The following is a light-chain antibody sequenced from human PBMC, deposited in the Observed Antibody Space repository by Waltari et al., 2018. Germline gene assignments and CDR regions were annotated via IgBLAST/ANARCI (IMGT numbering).Light chain of an antibody. CDR3: QQYNNWPLYS. V-gene: IGKV3-15*01. CDR1: QSVRIN. Sequence: IVMTQSPATLSVSPGARATLSCRASQSVRINLAWYQQKPGQAPRLLIYGASTRATGIPARCSGSGSGTEFTLTISSLQSEDFAVYYWQQYNNWPLYSFGQGTKLEIK. CDR2: GAS. J-gene: IGKJ2*03.